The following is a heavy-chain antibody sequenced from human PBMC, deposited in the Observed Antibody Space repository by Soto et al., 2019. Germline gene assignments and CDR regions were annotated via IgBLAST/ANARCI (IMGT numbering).Heavy chain of an antibody. J-gene: IGHJ6*03. V-gene: IGHV4-34*01. Sequence: QVQLQQWGAGLLKPSETLSLTCAVYGGSFSGYYWSWIRQPPGKGLEWIGEINHSGSTNYNPSLKRRVTITVSTAKNQVPPKASSVNAGGTAVYYCAREGGPDYHILTGKYYYFYHYIDVWGKGTTVTVSS. CDR3: AREGGPDYHILTGKYYYFYHYIDV. CDR1: GGSFSGYY. D-gene: IGHD3-9*01. CDR2: INHSGST.